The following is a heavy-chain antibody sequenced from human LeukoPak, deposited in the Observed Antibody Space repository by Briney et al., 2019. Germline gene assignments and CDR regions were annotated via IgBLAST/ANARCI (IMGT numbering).Heavy chain of an antibody. J-gene: IGHJ4*02. CDR3: ATDPDYYDSSGYYDY. CDR1: GFTFSTYN. Sequence: GGSLRLSCAASGFTFSTYNMNWVRQAPGKGLEWVSAISGSGGSTYYADSVKGRFTISRDNSKNTLYLQMNSLRAEDTAVYYCATDPDYYDSSGYYDYWGQGTLVTVSS. D-gene: IGHD3-22*01. CDR2: ISGSGGST. V-gene: IGHV3-23*01.